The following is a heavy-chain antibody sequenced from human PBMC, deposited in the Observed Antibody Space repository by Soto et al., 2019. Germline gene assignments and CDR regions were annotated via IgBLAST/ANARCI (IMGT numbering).Heavy chain of an antibody. D-gene: IGHD2-15*01. CDR1: AGSISTYH. CDR3: ARDCSGGACYPASFDY. J-gene: IGHJ4*02. Sequence: SLTCSVSAGSISTYHWSWIRQPAGKGLEWIGRIYYTGSTDYNPSLKSRVTMSVDTSKNQFPLKVSSVTAADTAVYYCARDCSGGACYPASFDYWGQGTLVPVSS. CDR2: IYYTGST. V-gene: IGHV4-4*07.